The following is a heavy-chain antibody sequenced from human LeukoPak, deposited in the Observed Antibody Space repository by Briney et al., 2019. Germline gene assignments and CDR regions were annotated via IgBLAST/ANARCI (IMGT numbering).Heavy chain of an antibody. D-gene: IGHD3-10*01. Sequence: PSETLSLTCTISGGSIGSYYWTWIRQPPGKGLDWIGYIDYSGSTNYNPSFKSRVTMSVDTSKNQFSLKLSYVTAADNAVYFYARHGVSGSFDYWGQGTLVTVSS. CDR3: ARHGVSGSFDY. CDR1: GGSIGSYY. J-gene: IGHJ4*02. V-gene: IGHV4-59*08. CDR2: IDYSGST.